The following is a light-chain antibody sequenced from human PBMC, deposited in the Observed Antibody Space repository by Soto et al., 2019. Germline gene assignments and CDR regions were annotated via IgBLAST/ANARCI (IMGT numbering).Light chain of an antibody. J-gene: IGLJ3*02. CDR2: EVS. V-gene: IGLV2-14*01. CDR1: SSDIGSNNY. Sequence: QSALTQPASVSGSPGQSITISCTGTSSDIGSNNYVAWFQQRPGKAPTLIIYEVSNRPSGVANHFSGSKSGNTASLTISGLLHEDEAEYYCSSYTTTPRLFGGGTKLTVL. CDR3: SSYTTTPRL.